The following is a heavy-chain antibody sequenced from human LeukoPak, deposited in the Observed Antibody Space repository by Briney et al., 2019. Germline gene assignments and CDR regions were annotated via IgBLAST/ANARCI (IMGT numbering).Heavy chain of an antibody. Sequence: SETLSLTCTVSGGSISSSSYYWGWIRQPPGKGLEWIGSIYYSGSTYYNPSLKSRVTISVDTSKNQFSLKLSSVTAADTAVYYCARDTYSGSYPLYYYYYGMDVWGQGTTVTVSS. V-gene: IGHV4-39*07. CDR3: ARDTYSGSYPLYYYYYGMDV. J-gene: IGHJ6*02. CDR1: GGSISSSSYY. CDR2: IYYSGST. D-gene: IGHD1-26*01.